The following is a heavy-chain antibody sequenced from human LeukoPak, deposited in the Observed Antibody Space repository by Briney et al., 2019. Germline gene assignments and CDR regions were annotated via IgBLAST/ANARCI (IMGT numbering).Heavy chain of an antibody. CDR1: GGSISSSSYY. Sequence: SSETLSLTCTVSGGSISSSSYYWGWIRQPPGKGLEWIGSIYYSGSTYYNPSLKSRVTISVDTSKNQFSLKLSSVTAADTAVYYCAIEQLGKGYYYYGMDVWGQGTTVTVSS. D-gene: IGHD6-13*01. V-gene: IGHV4-39*01. CDR2: IYYSGST. CDR3: AIEQLGKGYYYYGMDV. J-gene: IGHJ6*02.